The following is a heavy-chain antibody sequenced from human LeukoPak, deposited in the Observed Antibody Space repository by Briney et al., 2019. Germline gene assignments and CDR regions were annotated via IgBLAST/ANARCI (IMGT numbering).Heavy chain of an antibody. J-gene: IGHJ3*02. Sequence: APVKVSCKAFGHTLSSYAMTWVRQAPGQGLEWMGWINPNTGNPIYAQDFKGRFVFSLDTSVNTAYLQISSLKPEDSAVYYCAARGGPGSFDAFDIWGQGTMVTVSP. CDR2: INPNTGNP. D-gene: IGHD3-10*01. V-gene: IGHV7-4-1*02. CDR1: GHTLSSYA. CDR3: AARGGPGSFDAFDI.